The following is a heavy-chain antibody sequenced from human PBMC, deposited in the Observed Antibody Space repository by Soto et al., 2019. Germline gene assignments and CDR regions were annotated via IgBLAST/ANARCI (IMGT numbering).Heavy chain of an antibody. V-gene: IGHV4-59*01. CDR3: ARGYCGGGSCYSGYFDY. CDR1: GGSISSYY. D-gene: IGHD2-15*01. Sequence: QVQLQESGPGLVKPSETLSLTCTVSGGSISSYYWSWIRQPPGTGLEWIGYIDYSGSTNYNPSLKRRVTISVDTSKNQFSLKLSSVTAADTAVYYCARGYCGGGSCYSGYFDYWGQGTLVTVSS. J-gene: IGHJ4*02. CDR2: IDYSGST.